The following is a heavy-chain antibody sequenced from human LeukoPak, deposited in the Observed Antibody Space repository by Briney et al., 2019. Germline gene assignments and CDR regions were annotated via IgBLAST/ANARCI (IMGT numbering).Heavy chain of an antibody. Sequence: PGGSLRLSCTASGFTFGDSAMSWIRQAPGKGLEWVGFIRSKAYGETADYAASVKGRFTISRDDSKAIAYLQMNSLKTEDTAVYHCTRDRGAYNLYDYWGQGTLVTVSS. CDR2: IRSKAYGETA. J-gene: IGHJ4*02. D-gene: IGHD1-1*01. V-gene: IGHV3-49*03. CDR3: TRDRGAYNLYDY. CDR1: GFTFGDSA.